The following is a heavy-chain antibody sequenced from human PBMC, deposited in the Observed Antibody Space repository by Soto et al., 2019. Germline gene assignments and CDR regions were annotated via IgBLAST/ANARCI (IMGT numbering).Heavy chain of an antibody. CDR1: GYTFSDYF. J-gene: IGHJ6*02. V-gene: IGHV1-2*02. CDR3: ARIKWGLDYYSGMDV. CDR2: INPKTAAT. D-gene: IGHD1-26*01. Sequence: QVQLVQSGAEVMKSGASVKVSCKASGYTFSDYFIQWLRQAPGQGLEWVAWINPKTAATNYAKKFQDRVTVTSDTSFSTAYLELTRLRPDDTALYYCARIKWGLDYYSGMDVWGQGTAVTVSS.